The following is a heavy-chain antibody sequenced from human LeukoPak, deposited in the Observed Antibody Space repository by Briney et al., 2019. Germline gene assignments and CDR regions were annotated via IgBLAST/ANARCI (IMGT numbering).Heavy chain of an antibody. V-gene: IGHV3-21*01. CDR3: AGAPYDSSGYYYY. D-gene: IGHD3-22*01. CDR2: ISSNSSYI. Sequence: GGSLRLSCAASGFTFSSYSMNWVRQAPGKGLEWVSSISSNSSYIYYADSVKGRFTISRDNAKNSLYLQMNSLRAEDTAVYYCAGAPYDSSGYYYYWGQGTLVTVSS. CDR1: GFTFSSYS. J-gene: IGHJ4*02.